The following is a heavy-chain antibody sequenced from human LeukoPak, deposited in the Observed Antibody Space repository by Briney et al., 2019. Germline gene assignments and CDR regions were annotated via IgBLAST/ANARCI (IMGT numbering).Heavy chain of an antibody. CDR2: IKQDGGQI. CDR3: ARLGARQMLEY. J-gene: IGHJ4*02. V-gene: IGHV3-7*01. Sequence: GGSLRLSCAASEFTFSSYWMSWVRQAPGKGLEWVANIKQDGGQIYYLDSVKGRFTVSRDNAKNSLYLRMNSLRAEDTAVYYCARLGARQMLEYWGQGTLVTVSP. CDR1: EFTFSSYW.